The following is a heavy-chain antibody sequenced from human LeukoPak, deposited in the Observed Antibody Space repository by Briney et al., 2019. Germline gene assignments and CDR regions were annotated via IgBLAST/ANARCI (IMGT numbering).Heavy chain of an antibody. CDR3: ARESSYYYDSSPYGY. CDR1: GFTFSSYA. CDR2: ISYDGSNK. Sequence: GGSLRLSCAAPGFTFSSYAMHWVRQAPGKGLEWVAVISYDGSNKYYADSVKGRFTISRDNSKNTLYLQMNSLRAEDTAVYYCARESSYYYDSSPYGYWGQGTLVTVSS. D-gene: IGHD3-22*01. J-gene: IGHJ4*02. V-gene: IGHV3-30-3*01.